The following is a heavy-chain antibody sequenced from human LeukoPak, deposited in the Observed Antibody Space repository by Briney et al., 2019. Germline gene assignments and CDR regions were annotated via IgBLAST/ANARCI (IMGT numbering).Heavy chain of an antibody. V-gene: IGHV3-7*01. J-gene: IGHJ4*02. Sequence: GGPLRLSRVASGITSTSSWMTWLRQAPGKGLVWVGIIKQDGSQKFYVDSVKGRFTISRDNANNLVYLQMNSLTTDDTAVYYCAKDREDGGFAYFHYWGQGTLVTVSS. CDR3: AKDREDGGFAYFHY. CDR1: GITSTSSW. D-gene: IGHD2-15*01. CDR2: IKQDGSQK.